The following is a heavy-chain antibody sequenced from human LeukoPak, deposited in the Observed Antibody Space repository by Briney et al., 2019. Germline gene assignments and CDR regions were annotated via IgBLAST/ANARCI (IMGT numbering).Heavy chain of an antibody. CDR2: INPNSGGT. CDR3: ARLTKWLAPDISFDY. D-gene: IGHD5-12*01. J-gene: IGHJ4*02. Sequence: ASVKVSCKASRYTYTGYYMHWLRQAPGQGLEWMGWINPNSGGTNYAQKFQGRVTMTRDTSISTAYMELSRLRADDTAVYYCARLTKWLAPDISFDYWGQGTLVTVSS. CDR1: RYTYTGYY. V-gene: IGHV1-2*02.